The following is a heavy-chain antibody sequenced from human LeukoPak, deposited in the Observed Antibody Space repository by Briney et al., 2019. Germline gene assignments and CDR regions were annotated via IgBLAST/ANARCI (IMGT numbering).Heavy chain of an antibody. CDR3: ARTSSWYPYYFDY. Sequence: GGSLRLSCAASGLTVSSNYMSWVRQAPGKGLEWVSVIYSGGSTYYADSVKGRFTISRDNSKNTLYLQMNSLRAEDTAVYYCARTSSWYPYYFDYWGQGTLVTVSS. V-gene: IGHV3-53*01. J-gene: IGHJ4*02. CDR2: IYSGGST. CDR1: GLTVSSNY. D-gene: IGHD6-13*01.